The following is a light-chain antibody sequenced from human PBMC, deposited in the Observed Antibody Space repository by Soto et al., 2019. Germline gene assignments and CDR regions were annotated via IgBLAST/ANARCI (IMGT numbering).Light chain of an antibody. CDR3: SSYTSSSTLV. CDR1: SSDVGGYNY. J-gene: IGLJ2*01. CDR2: DVS. V-gene: IGLV2-14*01. Sequence: QSALTQPAAVSGSPGQSITISSTGTSSDVGGYNYVSWYQQHPGKAPKRMIYDVSNRPSGVSNRFSGSKSGNTASLTIAGLQAEDEADYYFSSYTSSSTLVFGGGTKVTVL.